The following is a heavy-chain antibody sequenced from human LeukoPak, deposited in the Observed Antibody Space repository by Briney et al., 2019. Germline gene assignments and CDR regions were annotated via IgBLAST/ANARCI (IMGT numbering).Heavy chain of an antibody. J-gene: IGHJ4*02. CDR3: ATRDGSGTPYDY. Sequence: GGSLRLSCAASGFTVSSNYMSWVRQAPGRGLEWVSVIFRSGTTYYADSVKGRFTISRDNSKNTLYLQTNSLRVEDTAVYYCATRDGSGTPYDYWGQGTLVTVSS. CDR1: GFTVSSNY. V-gene: IGHV3-66*01. D-gene: IGHD3-10*01. CDR2: IFRSGTT.